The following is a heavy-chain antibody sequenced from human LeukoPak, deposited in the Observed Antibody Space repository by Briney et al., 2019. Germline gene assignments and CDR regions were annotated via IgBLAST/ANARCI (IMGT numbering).Heavy chain of an antibody. CDR1: GYTLTELS. CDR3: ARDPPGTTAFDL. D-gene: IGHD1-1*01. CDR2: INPNSGGT. V-gene: IGHV1-2*02. J-gene: IGHJ3*01. Sequence: ASVKVSCKVSGYTLTELSMHWVRQAPGKGLEWMGWINPNSGGTNYAQKFQGRVTMTRDTSISTAYMELSRLRSDDTAVYYCARDPPGTTAFDLWGQGTMVTVSS.